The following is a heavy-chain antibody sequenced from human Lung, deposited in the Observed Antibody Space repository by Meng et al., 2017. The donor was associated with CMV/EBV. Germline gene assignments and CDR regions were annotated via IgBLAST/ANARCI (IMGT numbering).Heavy chain of an antibody. D-gene: IGHD3-22*01. J-gene: IGHJ4*02. V-gene: IGHV3-23*01. CDR2: ISGGGDNT. CDR1: GFTFRNCA. CDR3: AKGENYFVSSGLDD. Sequence: SCTGSGFTFRNCAMSWVRQAPGKGLEFFSSISGGGDNTYYTDSVKGRFIISRDNSKNTLYLQMDSLRAEDTALYYCAKGENYFVSSGLDDWGQGXQVSVSS.